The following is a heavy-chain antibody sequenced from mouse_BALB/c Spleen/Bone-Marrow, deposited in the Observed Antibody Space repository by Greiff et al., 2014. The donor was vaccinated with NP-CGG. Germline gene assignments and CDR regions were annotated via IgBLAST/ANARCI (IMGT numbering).Heavy chain of an antibody. D-gene: IGHD1-2*01. CDR3: ARGGDYGFMDY. V-gene: IGHV1-54*01. CDR2: INPGSGGT. Sequence: QVQLQQSGAELVRPGTSVKVSCRASGYAFTNYLLEWVKQRPGQGLKWIGVINPGSGGTNYNEKFKGKATLTADKSSSTAYMQLSSLTSDDSAVYFCARGGDYGFMDYWGQGTSVTVSS. J-gene: IGHJ4*01. CDR1: GYAFTNYL.